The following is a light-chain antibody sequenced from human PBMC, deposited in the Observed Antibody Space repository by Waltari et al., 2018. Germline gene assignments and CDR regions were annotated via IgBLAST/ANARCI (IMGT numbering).Light chain of an antibody. CDR2: GAS. CDR3: QHHFRLPAT. J-gene: IGKJ1*01. Sequence: IMLTQSPGTLSLSPGERATLSCRASQSISRYLAWYQQKPGQAPRLLIYGASTRATGIPDRFSGSGSGTDFSLTISGLEPEDSAVYYCQHHFRLPATFGQRTKVEIK. V-gene: IGKV3-20*01. CDR1: QSISRY.